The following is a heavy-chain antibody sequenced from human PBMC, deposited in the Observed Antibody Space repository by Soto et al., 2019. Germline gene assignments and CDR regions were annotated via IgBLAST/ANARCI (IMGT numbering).Heavy chain of an antibody. CDR3: ARGLVDM. D-gene: IGHD3-10*01. J-gene: IGHJ3*02. CDR2: INHDGSEM. CDR1: GFPFSGYL. Sequence: EVQVVESGGGSVQPGGSLRLSSTVSGFPFSGYLMDWVRQAPGKGLEWVANINHDGSEMYYGDSVKGRFTISRDNAKNSLYLQMNSLRVEDTAVYYCARGLVDMWGQGTMVTVSS. V-gene: IGHV3-7*05.